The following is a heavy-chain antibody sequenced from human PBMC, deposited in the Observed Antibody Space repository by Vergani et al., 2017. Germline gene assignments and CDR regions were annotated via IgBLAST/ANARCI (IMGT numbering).Heavy chain of an antibody. CDR3: AREDTVVTPIDAFDI. Sequence: QVQLVQSGAEVKKPGASVKVSCKASGGTFSSYAISWVRQAPGQGLEWMGRIIPILGIANYAQKFQGRVTITADKSTSTAYMELSSLRSADTAVYYCAREDTVVTPIDAFDIWGQGTMVTVSS. CDR1: GGTFSSYA. D-gene: IGHD4-23*01. V-gene: IGHV1-69*04. J-gene: IGHJ3*02. CDR2: IIPILGIA.